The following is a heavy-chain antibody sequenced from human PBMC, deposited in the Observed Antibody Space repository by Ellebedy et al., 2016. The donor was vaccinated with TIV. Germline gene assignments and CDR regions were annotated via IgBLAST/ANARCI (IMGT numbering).Heavy chain of an antibody. V-gene: IGHV4-34*01. CDR2: INHRGST. Sequence: MPSETLSLTCAVYGGSFSGYYWSWIRQPPGKGLEWIGEINHRGSTNYNPSLKSRVIISVDTSKNQFSLKLSSVTAADTAVYYCARLLITMVYGMDVWGQGTTVTVSS. D-gene: IGHD3-10*01. CDR1: GGSFSGYY. CDR3: ARLLITMVYGMDV. J-gene: IGHJ6*02.